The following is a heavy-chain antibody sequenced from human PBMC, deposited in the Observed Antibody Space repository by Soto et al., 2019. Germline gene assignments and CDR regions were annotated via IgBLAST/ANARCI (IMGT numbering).Heavy chain of an antibody. CDR2: ISWDGGYT. Sequence: DVQLAESGGGLVQPGRSLRLSCVASGFSFVDYAMHWVRQVPGQGLEWVSGISWDGGYTGYADSVKGRFTISRDNAKKALYLQMNRLRVEDTALYYCVKDEGVCNTISCKDAFDYWGQGTKVTVS. D-gene: IGHD3-3*01. V-gene: IGHV3-9*01. CDR3: VKDEGVCNTISCKDAFDY. CDR1: GFSFVDYA. J-gene: IGHJ3*01.